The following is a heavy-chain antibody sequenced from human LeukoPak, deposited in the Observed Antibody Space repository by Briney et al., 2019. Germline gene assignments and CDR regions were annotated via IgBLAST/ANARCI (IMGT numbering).Heavy chain of an antibody. J-gene: IGHJ4*02. D-gene: IGHD6-13*01. CDR1: GFTFSSYS. CDR2: ISYDGSNK. CDR3: AKGQQLAH. Sequence: GGSLRLSCAASGFTFSSYSMNWVRQAPGKGLEWVAVISYDGSNKYYADSVKGRFTISRDNSKNTLYLQMNSLRAEDTAVYYCAKGQQLAHWGQGTLVTVSS. V-gene: IGHV3-30*18.